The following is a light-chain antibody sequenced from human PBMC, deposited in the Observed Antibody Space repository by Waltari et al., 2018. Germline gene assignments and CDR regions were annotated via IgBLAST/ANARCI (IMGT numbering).Light chain of an antibody. Sequence: DIQMTQSPSTLSASVGDRVTITCRASQSVITSLAWYQQKPGKAPKVLIYKASSLESGVPLRFSGSGSGTEFTLTITSLQPDDVAIYSCKQYITYPWTFGQGTKVEVK. V-gene: IGKV1-5*03. CDR2: KAS. CDR1: QSVITS. J-gene: IGKJ1*01. CDR3: KQYITYPWT.